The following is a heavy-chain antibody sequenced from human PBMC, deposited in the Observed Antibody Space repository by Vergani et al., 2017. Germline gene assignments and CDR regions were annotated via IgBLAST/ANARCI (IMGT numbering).Heavy chain of an antibody. V-gene: IGHV4-30-2*01. Sequence: QLQLQESGSGLVKPSQTLALTCAVSGDSITNGGFSWNWIRQPPGKGPEWMGYIFPSGNSDYNPSLKNRVSISLDKSKNQFSLWVNSVTAADTAVYFCASASXRALVGYYYYMDVWGKGKTVVVSS. CDR1: GDSITNGGFS. J-gene: IGHJ6*03. CDR3: ASASXRALVGYYYYMDV. CDR2: IFPSGNS. D-gene: IGHD3-16*02.